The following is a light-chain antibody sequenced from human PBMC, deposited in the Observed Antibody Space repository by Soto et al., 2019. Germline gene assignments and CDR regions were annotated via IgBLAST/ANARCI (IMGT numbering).Light chain of an antibody. CDR1: QSVSSSY. V-gene: IGKV3-20*01. J-gene: IGKJ4*01. CDR2: GAS. CDR3: QQSYSTPRT. Sequence: EIVLTQSPGTLSLSPGERATLSCRASQSVSSSYLAWYQQKPGQAPRLLIYGASSRATGIPDRFSGSGSGTDFTLTISRLEPEDFATYYCQQSYSTPRTFGGGTKVDIK.